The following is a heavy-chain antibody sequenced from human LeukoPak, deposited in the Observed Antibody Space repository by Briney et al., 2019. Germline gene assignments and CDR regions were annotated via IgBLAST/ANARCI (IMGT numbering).Heavy chain of an antibody. CDR1: GYTFTSYG. CDR2: ISAYNGNT. CDR3: ARDLQVGATVWFDP. Sequence: ASVKVSCKASGYTFTSYGISWVRQAPGQGLEWMGWISAYNGNTNYAQKLQGRGTMTTDTSTSTAYMELRSLRSDDTAVYYCARDLQVGATVWFDPWGQGTLVTVSS. D-gene: IGHD1-26*01. V-gene: IGHV1-18*01. J-gene: IGHJ5*02.